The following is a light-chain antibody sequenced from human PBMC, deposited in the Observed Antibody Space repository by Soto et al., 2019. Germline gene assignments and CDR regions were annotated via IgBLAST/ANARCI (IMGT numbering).Light chain of an antibody. CDR1: SSDVGGYNF. CDR2: DVS. CDR3: SSYTSSSTLV. Sequence: QSALTQPASVSGSPGQSITISCTGTSSDVGGYNFVSWYQQHPGKAPKLMIYDVSHRPSGVSNRFSGSKSGNTASLTISGLQAEDEADYYFSSYTSSSTLVFGTGTKVTVL. V-gene: IGLV2-14*01. J-gene: IGLJ1*01.